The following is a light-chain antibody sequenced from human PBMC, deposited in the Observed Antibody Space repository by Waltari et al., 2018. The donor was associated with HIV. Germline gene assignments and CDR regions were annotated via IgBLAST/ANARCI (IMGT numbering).Light chain of an antibody. V-gene: IGLV1-44*01. J-gene: IGLJ2*01. CDR2: SKD. CDR1: SSNIGSDA. CDR3: VVWDARLNGLV. Sequence: QSVLTQPPSASGTPGQRVTISCSGSSSNIGSDAVNWYHPFPGTAPQVPIYSKDRRRSGVPDRFSGSKSGTSASLAINGLQSEDEADYYCVVWDARLNGLVFGGGTKLTVL.